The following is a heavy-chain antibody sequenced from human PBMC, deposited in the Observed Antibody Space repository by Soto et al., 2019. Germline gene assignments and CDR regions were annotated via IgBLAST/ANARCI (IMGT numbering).Heavy chain of an antibody. Sequence: ASVKVSCKASGYTFTSYAMHWVRQAPGQRLEWMGWINAGNGNTKYSQKFQGRVTITRDTSASTAYMELSSLRSEDTAVYYCARGDSISWYSLDYWGQGTLVTVSS. D-gene: IGHD6-13*01. CDR2: INAGNGNT. CDR1: GYTFTSYA. V-gene: IGHV1-3*01. J-gene: IGHJ4*02. CDR3: ARGDSISWYSLDY.